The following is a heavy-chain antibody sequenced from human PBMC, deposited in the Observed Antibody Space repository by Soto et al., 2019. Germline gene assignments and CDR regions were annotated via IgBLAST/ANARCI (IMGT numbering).Heavy chain of an antibody. D-gene: IGHD3-3*01. J-gene: IGHJ4*02. CDR1: GYAFTSYD. CDR3: ARVTYDHWSGYSSLFDY. CDR2: MNPSSGDT. V-gene: IGHV1-8*02. Sequence: VKVSCKASGYAFTSYDINWVRQAPGQGLEWMGWMNPSSGDTGYSQKFQGRVTMTRNTSISTAYMELSRLRYEDTAVYYCARVTYDHWSGYSSLFDYWGQGHMVTVSA.